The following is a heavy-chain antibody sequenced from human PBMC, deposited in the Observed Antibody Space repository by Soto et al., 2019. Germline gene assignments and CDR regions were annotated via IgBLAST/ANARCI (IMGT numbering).Heavy chain of an antibody. V-gene: IGHV3-30*18. CDR2: ISYDGSNK. J-gene: IGHJ4*02. Sequence: GGSLRRSCAASGFTFSSYGMHGVRKAPGKGLEWLAVISYDGSNKYYADSVKGRFTISRDNSKNTLYLQMNSLRAEDTAVYSCAKDGSSYCGGDCYPFDYCRQATLVTVSS. CDR1: GFTFSSYG. D-gene: IGHD2-21*02. CDR3: AKDGSSYCGGDCYPFDY.